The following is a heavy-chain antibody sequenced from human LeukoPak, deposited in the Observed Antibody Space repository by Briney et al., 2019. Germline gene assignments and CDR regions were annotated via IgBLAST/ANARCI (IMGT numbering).Heavy chain of an antibody. J-gene: IGHJ3*02. Sequence: SQTLSLTCTVSGGSISSGGYSWSWIRQHPGKGLEWIGYIYYSGSTYYNPSLKSRVTISVDTSKNQFSLKLSSVTAADRAVYSWAGVQRAVVVPAALEAAFNIWAKGQWSPSLQ. D-gene: IGHD2-2*01. CDR1: GGSISSGGYS. CDR3: AGVQRAVVVPAALEAAFNI. V-gene: IGHV4-31*03. CDR2: IYYSGST.